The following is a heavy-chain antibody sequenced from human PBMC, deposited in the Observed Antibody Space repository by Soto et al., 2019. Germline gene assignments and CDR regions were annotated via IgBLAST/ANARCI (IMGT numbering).Heavy chain of an antibody. J-gene: IGHJ5*02. Sequence: SETLSLTCTVSGGSISSGDYYWSWIRQPPGKGLEWIGYIYYSGSTYYNPSLKSRVTISVDTSKNQFSLKLRSVTAADTAVYYCARTLDYGGSACTNCFDPWGQGTLVTVSS. V-gene: IGHV4-30-4*01. CDR2: IYYSGST. CDR1: GGSISSGDYY. CDR3: ARTLDYGGSACTNCFDP. D-gene: IGHD2-15*01.